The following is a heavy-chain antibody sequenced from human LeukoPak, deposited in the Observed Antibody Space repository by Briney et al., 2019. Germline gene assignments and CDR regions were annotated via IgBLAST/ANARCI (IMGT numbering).Heavy chain of an antibody. CDR3: ARHIFWSGSEDAFDI. J-gene: IGHJ3*02. CDR2: IHTSGST. D-gene: IGHD3-3*01. Sequence: PSETLSLTCTVSGGSISVFHWSWIRQPPGKGLEWIGYIHTSGSTNYNPPLKSRAAISVDTSKNQFSLKLRSVTAADTAVYFCARHIFWSGSEDAFDIWGRGTLVTVSS. V-gene: IGHV4-4*09. CDR1: GGSISVFH.